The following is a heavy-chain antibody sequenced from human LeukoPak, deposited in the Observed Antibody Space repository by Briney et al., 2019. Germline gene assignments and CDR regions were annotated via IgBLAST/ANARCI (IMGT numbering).Heavy chain of an antibody. CDR3: ARYGPGTGGMDV. D-gene: IGHD3-10*01. J-gene: IGHJ6*02. CDR2: IYYSGST. V-gene: IGHV4-31*03. CDR1: GGSISSGGYC. Sequence: SETLSLTCTVSGGSISSGGYCWSWIRQHPGKGLEWIGYIYYSGSTYYNPSLKSRVTISVDTSKNQFSLKLSSVTAADAAVYYCARYGPGTGGMDVWGQGTTVTVSS.